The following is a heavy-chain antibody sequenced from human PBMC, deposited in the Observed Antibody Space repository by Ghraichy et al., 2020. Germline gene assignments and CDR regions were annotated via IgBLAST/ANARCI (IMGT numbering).Heavy chain of an antibody. CDR3: ARAISSSWYSSSYNWFDP. CDR1: GYTFTSYD. D-gene: IGHD6-13*01. V-gene: IGHV1-8*01. CDR2: MNPNSGNT. Sequence: ASVKVSCKASGYTFTSYDINWVRQATGQGLEWMGWMNPNSGNTGYAQKFQGRVTMTRNTSISTAYMELSSLRSEDTAVYYCARAISSSWYSSSYNWFDPWGQGTLVTVSS. J-gene: IGHJ5*02.